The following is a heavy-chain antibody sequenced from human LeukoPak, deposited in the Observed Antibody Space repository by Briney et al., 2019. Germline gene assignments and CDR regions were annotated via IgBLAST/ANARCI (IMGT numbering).Heavy chain of an antibody. Sequence: GGSPRLSCAASGFTFSSYGMHWVRQAPGKGLEWVAVIWYDGSNKYYADSVKGRFTISRDNSKNTLYLQMSSLRAEDTAVHYCARSITMIPYDYWGQGTLVTVSS. CDR1: GFTFSSYG. CDR3: ARSITMIPYDY. J-gene: IGHJ4*02. CDR2: IWYDGSNK. D-gene: IGHD3-22*01. V-gene: IGHV3-33*01.